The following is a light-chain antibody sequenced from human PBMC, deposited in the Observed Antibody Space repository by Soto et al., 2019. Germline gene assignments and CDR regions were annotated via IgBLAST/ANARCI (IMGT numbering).Light chain of an antibody. CDR2: AAS. CDR3: QQLESYPST. V-gene: IGKV1-9*01. CDR1: QGINTF. Sequence: IQLTQSPSSLSASVGDRVTITCRASQGINTFLAWYQQKPGKAPKLLIYAASTLQSGVPSRFSDSGSGTDFTLTISSLQPEDFATYYCQQLESYPSTFGGGTKVAIK. J-gene: IGKJ4*01.